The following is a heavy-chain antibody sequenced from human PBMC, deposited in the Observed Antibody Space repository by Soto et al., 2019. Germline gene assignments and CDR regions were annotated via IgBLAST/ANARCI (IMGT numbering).Heavy chain of an antibody. V-gene: IGHV3-23*01. Sequence: GGSLRLSCAASGFTFSSYAMSWVRQAPGKGLEWVSAISGSGGSTYYADSVKGRFTISRDNSKNTLYLQMNSLRAEDTAVYYCAKDERCSGGSCYHNWFDPWGQGTLVTVSS. CDR2: ISGSGGST. CDR1: GFTFSSYA. CDR3: AKDERCSGGSCYHNWFDP. D-gene: IGHD2-15*01. J-gene: IGHJ5*02.